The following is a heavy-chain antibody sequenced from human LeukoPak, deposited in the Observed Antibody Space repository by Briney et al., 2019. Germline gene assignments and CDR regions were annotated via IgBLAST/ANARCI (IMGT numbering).Heavy chain of an antibody. CDR2: ITPSNGGT. V-gene: IGHV1-2*02. D-gene: IGHD1-1*01. Sequence: VASVKVSCKASGYTFTGYYVHWVRNAPGQGLECMGWITPSNGGTNYAQGFQGRVTMTWDTSITTAYMELSGLTSDDTAVYFCATSYSQVTTEAYYYMDVWGKGSTVIVSS. CDR3: ATSYSQVTTEAYYYMDV. CDR1: GYTFTGYY. J-gene: IGHJ6*03.